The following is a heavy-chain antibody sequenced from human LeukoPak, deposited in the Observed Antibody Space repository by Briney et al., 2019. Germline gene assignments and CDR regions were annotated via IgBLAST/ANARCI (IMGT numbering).Heavy chain of an antibody. D-gene: IGHD5-24*01. Sequence: GGSLRLSCAASGFTFSSYSMNWVRQAPGKGLEWVSSISSSSSYIYYADSVKGRFTISRDKSKNTVYLQMNSLRAEDTAVYYCAKERGYGYNHIDYWGQGTLVTVSS. CDR3: AKERGYGYNHIDY. CDR2: ISSSSSYI. J-gene: IGHJ4*02. V-gene: IGHV3-21*04. CDR1: GFTFSSYS.